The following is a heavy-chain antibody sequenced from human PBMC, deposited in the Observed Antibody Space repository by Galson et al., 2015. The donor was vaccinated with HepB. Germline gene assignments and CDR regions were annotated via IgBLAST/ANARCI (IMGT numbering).Heavy chain of an antibody. Sequence: SLRLSCAASTFSVSTNYMNWVRRTPGRGLEWVSTIYSDGSTYYADSVKGRFTISRDNSKNTLYLQMNSLRAEDTAVYYCARAGGSRGDVRQLNLWGQGTQVTVSS. J-gene: IGHJ4*02. D-gene: IGHD3-10*01. CDR2: IYSDGST. CDR1: TFSVSTNY. V-gene: IGHV3-53*01. CDR3: ARAGGSRGDVRQLNL.